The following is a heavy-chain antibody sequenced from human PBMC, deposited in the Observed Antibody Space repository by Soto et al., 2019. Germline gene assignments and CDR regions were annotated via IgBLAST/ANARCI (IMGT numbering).Heavy chain of an antibody. Sequence: EVQLVESGGGLVQPGGSLRLSCAASGFTLSSHWMHWVRQAPGKEPVWVSRINADGSSKSYVDSVEGRFIISRDNAKNTLYLQMNSLRAEDTAVYYCAREIIALNGRIRWCDPWGQGTLVTVSS. J-gene: IGHJ5*02. CDR1: GFTLSSHW. CDR3: AREIIALNGRIRWCDP. CDR2: INADGSSK. V-gene: IGHV3-74*01. D-gene: IGHD3-3*02.